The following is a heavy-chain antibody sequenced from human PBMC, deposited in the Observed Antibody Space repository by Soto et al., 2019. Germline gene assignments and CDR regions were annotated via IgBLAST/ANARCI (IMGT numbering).Heavy chain of an antibody. V-gene: IGHV3-23*01. CDR2: FSAGT. Sequence: PGGSLRLSCAASGFILSSYAMAWVRQAPGKGLEWVSTFSAGTHYADSVKGRFTISRDNSKNTCYLQMNSLRVEDTAVYYCAKDLYCTSASCSKSYDYWGQGTVVPVSS. CDR1: GFILSSYA. J-gene: IGHJ4*02. D-gene: IGHD2-15*01. CDR3: AKDLYCTSASCSKSYDY.